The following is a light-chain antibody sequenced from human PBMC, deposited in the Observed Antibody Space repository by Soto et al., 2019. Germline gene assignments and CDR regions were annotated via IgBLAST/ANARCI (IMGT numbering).Light chain of an antibody. CDR1: QSVSTY. CDR2: GAS. V-gene: IGKV3-15*01. CDR3: QQYNNWPET. Sequence: EIVLTQSPGTLSLSPGQRATLSCRASQSVSTYLAWYQQRPGQAPRLLIYGASTRATGIPARFSGSGSGTEFTLIINSLQSEDSAAYYCQQYNNWPETFGQGTKVDI. J-gene: IGKJ1*01.